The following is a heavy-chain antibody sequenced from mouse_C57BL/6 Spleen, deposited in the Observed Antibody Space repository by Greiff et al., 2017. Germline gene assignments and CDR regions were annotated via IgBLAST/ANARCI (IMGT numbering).Heavy chain of an antibody. V-gene: IGHV1-15*01. CDR3: TTFITTVDWYFDV. D-gene: IGHD1-1*01. Sequence: VQVVESGAELVRPGASVTLSCKASGYTFTDYEMHWVKQTPVHGLEWIGAIDPETGGTAYNQKFKGKAILTADKSSSTAYMELRSLTSEDSAVYYCTTFITTVDWYFDVWGTGTTVTVSS. J-gene: IGHJ1*03. CDR1: GYTFTDYE. CDR2: IDPETGGT.